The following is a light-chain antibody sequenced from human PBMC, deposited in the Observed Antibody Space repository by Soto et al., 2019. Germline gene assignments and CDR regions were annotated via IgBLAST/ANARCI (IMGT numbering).Light chain of an antibody. CDR2: GAS. CDR1: QGISSN. CDR3: RQLNSDPPWT. V-gene: IGKV1-9*01. Sequence: IQLTQSPSSLSASVGDRVTITCRASQGISSNLAWYQQKPGRAPQLLIFGASTLQSGVPSSCSSSGAGTDVSLTIISMLHDDFATLYCRQLNSDPPWTFGPGTKVDIK. J-gene: IGKJ1*01.